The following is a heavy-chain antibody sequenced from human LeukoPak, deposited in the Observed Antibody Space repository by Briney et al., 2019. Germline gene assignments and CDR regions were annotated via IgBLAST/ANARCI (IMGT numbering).Heavy chain of an antibody. V-gene: IGHV1-18*01. J-gene: IGHJ4*02. D-gene: IGHD6-13*01. Sequence: ASVKVSCKTSGYTFSTYGIAWVRQAPGQGHEWMGWISTYNGDTDYAQKFKDRVTMTTYTSTSTAYMELRSLTSDDTAVYFCARDRHSGYSSSHFDHWGQGTLVTVSS. CDR2: ISTYNGDT. CDR3: ARDRHSGYSSSHFDH. CDR1: GYTFSTYG.